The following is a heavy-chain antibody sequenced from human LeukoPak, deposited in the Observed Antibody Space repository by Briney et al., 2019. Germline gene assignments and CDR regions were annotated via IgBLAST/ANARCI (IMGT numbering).Heavy chain of an antibody. CDR1: GGSFSGYY. CDR3: VFRVPNTGWAYDI. V-gene: IGHV4-34*01. Sequence: PSETLSLTRAVYGGSFSGYYWSWIRQPPGKGLEWIGEINHSGSTNYNPSLKSRVTISVDTSKNQFSLNLNSVTAADTAVYYCVFRVPNTGWAYDIWGQGTMVTVSS. J-gene: IGHJ3*02. CDR2: INHSGST. D-gene: IGHD4/OR15-4a*01.